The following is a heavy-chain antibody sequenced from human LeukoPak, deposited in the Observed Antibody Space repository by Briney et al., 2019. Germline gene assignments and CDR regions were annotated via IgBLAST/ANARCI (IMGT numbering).Heavy chain of an antibody. Sequence: PGGSLRLSCAASGFTFSSYEMNCVRQAPGKGLEGVSYISSSCSTIYYADSLKGRYTISRDNAQNSLYLQMSRRRAEETAVYYCASSYWYFDLWGRGTLVTVSS. CDR2: ISSSCSTI. J-gene: IGHJ2*01. V-gene: IGHV3-48*03. CDR1: GFTFSSYE. CDR3: ASSYWYFDL.